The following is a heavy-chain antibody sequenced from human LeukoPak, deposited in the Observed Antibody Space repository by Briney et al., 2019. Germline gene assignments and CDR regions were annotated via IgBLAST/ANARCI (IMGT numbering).Heavy chain of an antibody. Sequence: GGSLRLSCTASGFTFSNYWMTWVRQAPGKGLEWVANIKQDAIEKYYVDSMKGRFTISRDNAKNSLYLQMNSLRAEDTAVYYCARGSGWINDYWGQGTLVTVSS. CDR1: GFTFSNYW. V-gene: IGHV3-7*03. J-gene: IGHJ4*02. CDR3: ARGSGWINDY. D-gene: IGHD6-25*01. CDR2: IKQDAIEK.